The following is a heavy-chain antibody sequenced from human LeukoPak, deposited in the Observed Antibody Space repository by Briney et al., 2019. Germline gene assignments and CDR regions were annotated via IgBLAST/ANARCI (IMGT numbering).Heavy chain of an antibody. CDR1: GSTFSSFG. CDR2: IRYDGSNK. J-gene: IGHJ4*02. V-gene: IGHV3-30*02. D-gene: IGHD3-22*01. Sequence: GGSLRLSCAASGSTFSSFGMHWDRQAPGKGLEWVAFIRYDGSNKYYADSVKGRFTISRDNSKNTLYVLMNSLRAEDTAVYYCAKDKAYYYDSSGYLDDYWGQGTLVTVSS. CDR3: AKDKAYYYDSSGYLDDY.